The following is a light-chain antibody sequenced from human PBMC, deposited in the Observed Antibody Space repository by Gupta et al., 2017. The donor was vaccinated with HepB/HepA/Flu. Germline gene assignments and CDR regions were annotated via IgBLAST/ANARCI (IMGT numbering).Light chain of an antibody. J-gene: IGKJ4*01. CDR1: QSVSSY. Sequence: DIVLTQSPATLSLSPGERATLSCRASQSVSSYLAWYQQKPGQAPRLLIYDASNRATGIPARFSGSGAGTDFTLTISSLEPEDFAVYYWQQRSDLLTFGGGTKVETK. V-gene: IGKV3-11*01. CDR2: DAS. CDR3: QQRSDLLT.